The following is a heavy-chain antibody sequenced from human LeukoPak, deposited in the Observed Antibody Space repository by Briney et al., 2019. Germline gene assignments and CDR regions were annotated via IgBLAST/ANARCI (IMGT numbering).Heavy chain of an antibody. J-gene: IGHJ4*02. Sequence: GGSLRLSCAASGFTFSSYAMHWVRQAPGKGLEYVSAISSNGGSTYYANSVKGRFTISRDNSKNTLYLQMNSLRAEDTAVYYCARDGAPPYCSSTSCYTTIVYYFDYWGQGTLVTVSS. V-gene: IGHV3-64*01. CDR1: GFTFSSYA. CDR2: ISSNGGST. D-gene: IGHD2-2*02. CDR3: ARDGAPPYCSSTSCYTTIVYYFDY.